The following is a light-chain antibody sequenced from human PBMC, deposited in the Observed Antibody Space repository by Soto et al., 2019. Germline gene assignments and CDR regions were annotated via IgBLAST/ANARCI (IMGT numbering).Light chain of an antibody. V-gene: IGKV1-17*01. Sequence: DIQMTQSPSSLSASVGDRVTITCRASQGIRTDLVWYQQKPGKAPRRLIYGASSLQSGFPSRFQGSGCGTACTLTISSRQPEYFATFYFLQLYSYPQTLGHRTTVEIK. CDR2: GAS. CDR1: QGIRTD. CDR3: LQLYSYPQT. J-gene: IGKJ1*01.